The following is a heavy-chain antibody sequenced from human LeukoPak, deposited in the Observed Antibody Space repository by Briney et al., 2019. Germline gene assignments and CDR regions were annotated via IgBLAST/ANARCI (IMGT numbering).Heavy chain of an antibody. CDR2: ISSSGSTI. Sequence: GGSLRLSCAASGFTFSSYAMSWVRQAPGKGLEWVSYISSSGSTIYYADSVKGRFTISRDNAKNSLYLQMNSLRAEDTAVYYCARDPVGATTPPHYFDYWGQGTLVTVSS. J-gene: IGHJ4*02. CDR3: ARDPVGATTPPHYFDY. CDR1: GFTFSSYA. V-gene: IGHV3-48*04. D-gene: IGHD1-26*01.